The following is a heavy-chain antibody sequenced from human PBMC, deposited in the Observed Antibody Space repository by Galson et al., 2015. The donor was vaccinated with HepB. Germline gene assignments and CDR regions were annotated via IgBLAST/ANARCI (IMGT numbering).Heavy chain of an antibody. V-gene: IGHV3-15*01. D-gene: IGHD4-17*01. CDR2: IKSKTDGGTT. Sequence: LRLSCAASGFTYSNTWMSWVRQAPGKGLEWVGRIKSKTDGGTTDYAAPVKGRFTISRDDSKNTLYLQMNSLKTEDTAVYYCTTSMLEDYGDFTPFWVQGTLVTVSS. CDR1: GFTYSNTW. CDR3: TTSMLEDYGDFTPF. J-gene: IGHJ4*02.